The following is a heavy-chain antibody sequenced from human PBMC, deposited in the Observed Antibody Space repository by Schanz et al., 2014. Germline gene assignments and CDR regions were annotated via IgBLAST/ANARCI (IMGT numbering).Heavy chain of an antibody. CDR3: ARDGDFDY. Sequence: QVQLIQSGAEVKKPGSSMKVSCKASGGTFNSYTINWVRQAPGQGLEWMGRIIPILGIANYAQKCQGRVTMTRDTSTSTVYMELSSLRSEDTAVYYCARDGDFDYGGQGTLVTVSS. V-gene: IGHV1-69*09. CDR1: GGTFNSYT. CDR2: IIPILGIA. J-gene: IGHJ4*02.